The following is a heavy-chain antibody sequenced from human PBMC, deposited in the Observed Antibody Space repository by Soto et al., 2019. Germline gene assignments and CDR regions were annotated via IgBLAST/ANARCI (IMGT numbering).Heavy chain of an antibody. CDR2: INAGNGNT. Sequence: ASVKVSCKASGYTFTSYAMHWVRQAPGQRLEWMGWINAGNGNTKYSQKFQGRVTITRDTSASTAYMELSSLRSEDTAVYYCARTMALEMYYDFWSGPVYFDYWGQGTLVTVSS. D-gene: IGHD3-3*01. V-gene: IGHV1-3*01. CDR3: ARTMALEMYYDFWSGPVYFDY. J-gene: IGHJ4*02. CDR1: GYTFTSYA.